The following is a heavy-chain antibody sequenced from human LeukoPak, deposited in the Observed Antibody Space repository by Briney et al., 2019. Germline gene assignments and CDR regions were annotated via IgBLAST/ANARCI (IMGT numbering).Heavy chain of an antibody. V-gene: IGHV3-33*01. CDR1: GFTFSSYG. Sequence: PGGSLRLSCAASGFTFSSYGMHWVRQAPGKGLEWVAVIWYDGSNKYYADSVKGRFTISRDNSKNTLYLQMNSLRAEDTAVYYGARDATVRESSTLDPFDYWGRGTLVTVSS. J-gene: IGHJ4*02. D-gene: IGHD3-10*01. CDR2: IWYDGSNK. CDR3: ARDATVRESSTLDPFDY.